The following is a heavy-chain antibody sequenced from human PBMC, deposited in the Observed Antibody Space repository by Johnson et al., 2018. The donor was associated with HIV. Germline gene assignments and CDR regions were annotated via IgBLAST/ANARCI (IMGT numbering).Heavy chain of an antibody. J-gene: IGHJ3*02. CDR2: MWYDGSNK. CDR1: GFTFSTYG. D-gene: IGHD6-13*01. Sequence: QGQLVESGGGVVQPGRSLRLSCAASGFTFSTYGMHWVRQAPGKGLEWVAVMWYDGSNKYYADSVKGRFTISRDNSKNTLYLQMNSLRAEDTAVFYCGKEKGRSSWNSDACESWGEGTMGTVSS. V-gene: IGHV3-33*06. CDR3: GKEKGRSSWNSDACES.